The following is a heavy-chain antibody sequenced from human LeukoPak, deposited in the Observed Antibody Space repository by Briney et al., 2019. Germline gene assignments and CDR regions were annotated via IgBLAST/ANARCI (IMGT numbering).Heavy chain of an antibody. D-gene: IGHD3-22*01. CDR3: AKDVGYHYDTRFQT. CDR2: ITGSGGSI. CDR1: GFTFSSYA. J-gene: IGHJ4*02. V-gene: IGHV3-23*01. Sequence: PGGSLRLSCAASGFTFSSYAMSWVRQAQGKGLEWVSDITGSGGSIYYADSVKGRFTISGDNSKNTLYLQMNSLRAEDTAVYYCAKDVGYHYDTRFQTWGQGTLVTVSS.